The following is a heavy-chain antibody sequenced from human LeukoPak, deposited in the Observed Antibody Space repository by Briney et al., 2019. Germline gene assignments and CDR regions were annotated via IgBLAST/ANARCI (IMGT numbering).Heavy chain of an antibody. D-gene: IGHD5-18*01. CDR2: IYYSGST. CDR3: ARTTEGGYSYGYFYYYYMDV. J-gene: IGHJ6*03. CDR1: GGSISSSPYY. Sequence: PSETLSLTCTVSGGSISSSPYYWGWIRQPPGKGLEWLGYIYYSGSTNYKSSLKSRVTISVDTSKNQFSLKLSSVTAADTAVYYCARTTEGGYSYGYFYYYYMDVWGKGTTVTISS. V-gene: IGHV4-61*05.